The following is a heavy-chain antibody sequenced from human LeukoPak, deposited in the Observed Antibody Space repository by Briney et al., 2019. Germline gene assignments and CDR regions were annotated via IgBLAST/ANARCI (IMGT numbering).Heavy chain of an antibody. CDR3: ARVGYSGSYSDY. CDR2: ISSNGGST. V-gene: IGHV3-64*01. J-gene: IGHJ4*02. CDR1: GFTFSSYA. D-gene: IGHD1-26*01. Sequence: GGSLRLSCAASGFTFSSYAMHWVRQAPGKGLEYVSAISSNGGSTYYANSVKGRFTISRDNSKDTLYLQMGSLRAEDMAVYYCARVGYSGSYSDYWGQATLVTVSS.